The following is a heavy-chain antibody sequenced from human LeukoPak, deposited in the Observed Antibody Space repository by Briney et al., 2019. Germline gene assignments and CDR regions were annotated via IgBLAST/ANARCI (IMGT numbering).Heavy chain of an antibody. CDR3: ARDLAYSRLDY. Sequence: GGSLRLSCAASGFRFRNYWMDWLRQAPGMGLEWVASIEPDGSQRDYVDSVKGRFTISRDNAQNSLYLQMNSLRVEDTAFYYCARDLAYSRLDYWGQGMLVTVSS. J-gene: IGHJ4*02. CDR1: GFRFRNYW. V-gene: IGHV3-7*01. CDR2: IEPDGSQR. D-gene: IGHD5-18*01.